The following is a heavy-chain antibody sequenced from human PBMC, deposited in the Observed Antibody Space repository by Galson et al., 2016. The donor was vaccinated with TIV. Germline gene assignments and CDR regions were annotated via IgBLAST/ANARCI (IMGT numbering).Heavy chain of an antibody. CDR2: INHRGST. CDR3: ASPFPGGDDFWSAYYDAFDV. V-gene: IGHV4-34*01. CDR1: GGSFNRYY. J-gene: IGHJ3*01. D-gene: IGHD3-3*01. Sequence: LSLTCEVYGGSFNRYYWTWIRQPPGKGLEWIGQINHRGSTKYNPSLNSRVTISVNTSKNQFSLKMTSMTAADTAVYYCASPFPGGDDFWSAYYDAFDVWGQGTMVTVSS.